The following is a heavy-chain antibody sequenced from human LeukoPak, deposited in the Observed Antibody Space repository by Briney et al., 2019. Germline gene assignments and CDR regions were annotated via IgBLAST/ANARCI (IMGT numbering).Heavy chain of an antibody. CDR3: TRDRGTYNWFDP. V-gene: IGHV3-73*01. CDR1: VFPFSGSA. Sequence: PGGSLKLSCALSVFPFSGSAVHWVRPSSGKGREWVGHIVKKDNLSATAYAESVKGRFTISRDDSKDTAFLHMDSLKTEDTALYYCTRDRGTYNWFDPWGQGTLVTVSS. J-gene: IGHJ5*02. D-gene: IGHD2-15*01. CDR2: IVKKDNLSAT.